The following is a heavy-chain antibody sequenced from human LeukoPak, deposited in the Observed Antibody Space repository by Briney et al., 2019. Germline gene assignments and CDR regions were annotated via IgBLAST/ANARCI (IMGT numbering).Heavy chain of an antibody. V-gene: IGHV4-38-2*02. CDR2: IYHSGST. J-gene: IGHJ5*02. D-gene: IGHD2-2*01. CDR3: ASGTSWFGAHFEP. CDR1: GYSISSGYY. Sequence: SETLSLTCTVSGYSISSGYYWGWIRQPPGKGLEWIGSIYHSGSTYYNPSLKSRVTISVDTSKNQFSLKLSSVTAADTAVYYCASGTSWFGAHFEPWGQGTLVTVSS.